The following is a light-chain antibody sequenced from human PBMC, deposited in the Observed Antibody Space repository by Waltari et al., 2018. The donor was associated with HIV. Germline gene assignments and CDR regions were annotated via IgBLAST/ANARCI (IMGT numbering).Light chain of an antibody. CDR1: GSDIGSSDY. CDR3: ASYSRSATLVI. V-gene: IGLV2-14*03. CDR2: GVN. J-gene: IGLJ2*01. Sequence: QSALTQPASVSGSPGQSVTISCSGTGSDIGSSDYVSWYQKQPGTATTLIVYGVNKRPSKISNRFSGSKSANTASLTISGLQVEDEADYYCASYSRSATLVIFGGGTHLTVL.